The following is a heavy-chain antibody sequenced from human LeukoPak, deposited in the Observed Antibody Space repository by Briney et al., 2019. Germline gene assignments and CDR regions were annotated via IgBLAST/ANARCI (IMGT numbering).Heavy chain of an antibody. CDR3: AKDRGIVATSYYYGMDV. J-gene: IGHJ6*02. CDR1: GFTFSSYG. D-gene: IGHD5-12*01. Sequence: PGRSLRLSCAASGFTFSSYGMHWVRQAPGKGLEWVAVISYDGSNKYYADSVKGRFTISRDNSKNTLYLQMNSLRAEDTAVYYCAKDRGIVATSYYYGMDVWGQGTTVTVSS. CDR2: ISYDGSNK. V-gene: IGHV3-30*18.